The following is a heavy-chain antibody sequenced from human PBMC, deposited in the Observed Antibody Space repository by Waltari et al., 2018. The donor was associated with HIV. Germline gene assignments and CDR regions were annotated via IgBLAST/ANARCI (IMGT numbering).Heavy chain of an antibody. Sequence: QVQLVQSGAEVKKPGASVKVSCKASGYTFTRYYIHWVRQAPGQGLEWMGIINPRGGSTNSAQNFQGRITMTRDTSTSTVYMELSSLRSEDTAVYYCASPLDNDQVSVVAYYYGMDVWGQGTTVTVSS. CDR3: ASPLDNDQVSVVAYYYGMDV. CDR1: GYTFTRYY. J-gene: IGHJ6*02. D-gene: IGHD2-15*01. CDR2: INPRGGST. V-gene: IGHV1-46*01.